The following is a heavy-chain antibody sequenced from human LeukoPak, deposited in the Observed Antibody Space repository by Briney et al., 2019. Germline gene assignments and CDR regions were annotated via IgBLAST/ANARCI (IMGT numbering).Heavy chain of an antibody. Sequence: SETLSLTCTVSGGSISSHYWSWIRQPPGKGLEWIGYIYYSGSTNYNPSLKSRVTISVDTSKNQFSLKLSSVTAADTAVYYYARAGEMATIPYYYYYMDVWGKGTTVTVSS. V-gene: IGHV4-59*11. CDR2: IYYSGST. J-gene: IGHJ6*03. CDR1: GGSISSHY. D-gene: IGHD5-24*01. CDR3: ARAGEMATIPYYYYYMDV.